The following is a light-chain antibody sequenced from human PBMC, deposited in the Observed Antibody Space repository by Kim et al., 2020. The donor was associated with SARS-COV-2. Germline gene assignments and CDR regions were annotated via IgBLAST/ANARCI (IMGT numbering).Light chain of an antibody. V-gene: IGLV8-61*01. Sequence: QTVVTQEPSFPVSPGGTVTLTCGLSSGSVSTSYYPSWYQQTPGQAPRTLIYSTNTRSSGVPDRFSGSILGNKAALTITGAQADDESDYYCVLYMGSGISVFGGGTQLTVL. CDR1: SGSVSTSYY. CDR3: VLYMGSGISV. J-gene: IGLJ2*01. CDR2: STN.